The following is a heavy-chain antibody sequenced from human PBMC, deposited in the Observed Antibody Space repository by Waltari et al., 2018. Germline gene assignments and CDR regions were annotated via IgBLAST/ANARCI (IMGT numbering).Heavy chain of an antibody. V-gene: IGHV5-51*01. J-gene: IGHJ5*02. CDR2: IYPGDSDT. D-gene: IGHD6-13*01. CDR1: GYNFTSYW. CDR3: ATSPLAAAAWFDP. Sequence: EVQLVQSGAEVKKPGESLKISWKGSGYNFTSYWNGWVGQMPGKGLEWMGIIYPGDSDTRYSPSFQGQVTISADKSISTAYLQWSSLKASDTAMYYCATSPLAAAAWFDPWGQGTLVTVSS.